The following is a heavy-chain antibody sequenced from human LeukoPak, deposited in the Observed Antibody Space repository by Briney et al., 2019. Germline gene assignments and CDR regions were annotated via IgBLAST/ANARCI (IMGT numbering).Heavy chain of an antibody. V-gene: IGHV1-69*05. CDR1: GGTFSSYA. J-gene: IGHJ4*02. Sequence: GASVKVSCKASGGTFSSYAISWVRQAPGQGLEWMGGIIPIFGTANYAQKFQGRVTITTDESTSTAYMELSSLRSEDTAVYYCARDWKSMVRGANFDYWGQGTLVTVSS. CDR2: IIPIFGTA. CDR3: ARDWKSMVRGANFDY. D-gene: IGHD3-10*01.